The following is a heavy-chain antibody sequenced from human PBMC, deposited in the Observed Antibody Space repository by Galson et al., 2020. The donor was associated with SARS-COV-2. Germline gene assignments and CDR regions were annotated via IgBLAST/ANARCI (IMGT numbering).Heavy chain of an antibody. CDR3: ARATNYYDSSGYSVCPMDV. CDR1: GGSISSYY. D-gene: IGHD3-22*01. J-gene: IGHJ6*02. CDR2: IYYSGST. Sequence: SETLSLTCTVSGGSISSYYWSWIRQPPGTGLEWIGYIYYSGSTNYNPSLKSRVTITVDTSKNQFSLKLSSVTAADTAVYYCARATNYYDSSGYSVCPMDVWGQGTTVTVSS. V-gene: IGHV4-59*01.